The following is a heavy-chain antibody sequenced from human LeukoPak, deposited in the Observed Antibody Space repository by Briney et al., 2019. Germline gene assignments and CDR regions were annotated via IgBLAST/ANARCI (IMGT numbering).Heavy chain of an antibody. J-gene: IGHJ5*02. V-gene: IGHV3-13*01. CDR2: TGTAGDT. D-gene: IGHD6-13*01. Sequence: PGGSLRLSCAASGVIFSNYDMHWVRQAAGKGLEWVSGTGTAGDTYYPGSVKGRFTISRENAKNSLYLHMNSLSAGDTAMYYCASSPAYSSSWYAIDTWGQGTLVTVSS. CDR3: ASSPAYSSSWYAIDT. CDR1: GVIFSNYD.